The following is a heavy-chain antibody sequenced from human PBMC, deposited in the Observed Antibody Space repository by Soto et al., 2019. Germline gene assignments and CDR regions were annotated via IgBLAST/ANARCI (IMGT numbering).Heavy chain of an antibody. V-gene: IGHV4-39*01. D-gene: IGHD3-10*01. J-gene: IGHJ4*02. Sequence: SETLSLTCTVSGGSISSSSYYWGWIRQPPGKGLEWIGSIYYSGSTYYNPSLKSRVTISVDTSKNQFSLKLSSVTAADTAVYYCARYGSGSYFQDVVYYWGQGTLVTVSS. CDR3: ARYGSGSYFQDVVYY. CDR2: IYYSGST. CDR1: GGSISSSSYY.